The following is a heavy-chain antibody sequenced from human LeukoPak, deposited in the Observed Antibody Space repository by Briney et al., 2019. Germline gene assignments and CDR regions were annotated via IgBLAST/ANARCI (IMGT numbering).Heavy chain of an antibody. J-gene: IGHJ5*02. CDR3: ARAGRGYCSSTSCEYNWFDP. V-gene: IGHV4-34*09. CDR2: IYYSGST. CDR1: GGSFSGYY. Sequence: PSETLSLTCAVYGGSFSGYYWSWIRQPPGKGLEWIGYIYYSGSTYYNPSLKSRVTISVDTSKNQFSLKLSSVTAADTAVYYCARAGRGYCSSTSCEYNWFDPWGQGTLVTVSS. D-gene: IGHD2-2*01.